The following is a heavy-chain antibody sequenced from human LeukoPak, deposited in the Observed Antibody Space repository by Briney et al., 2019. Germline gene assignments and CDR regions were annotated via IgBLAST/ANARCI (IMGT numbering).Heavy chain of an antibody. V-gene: IGHV1-69*13. D-gene: IGHD2-15*01. CDR2: IIPIFGTA. CDR3: ARDLPDPEGYCSGGSCYSRSGFDY. J-gene: IGHJ4*02. CDR1: GYTFTSYY. Sequence: GASVKVSCKASGYTFTSYYMHWVRQAPGQGLEWMGGIIPIFGTANYAQKFQGRVTITADESTSTAYMELSSLRSEDTAVYYCARDLPDPEGYCSGGSCYSRSGFDYWGQGTLVTVSS.